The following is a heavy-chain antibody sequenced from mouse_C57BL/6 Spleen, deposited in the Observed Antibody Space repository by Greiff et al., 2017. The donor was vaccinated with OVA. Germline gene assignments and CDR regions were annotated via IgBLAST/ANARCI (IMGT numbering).Heavy chain of an antibody. CDR1: GFTFSSYG. CDR3: ARNGPYGDYYAMDY. Sequence: EVKLVESGGDLVKPGGSLKLSCAASGFTFSSYGMSWVRQTPDKRLEWVATISSGGSYTYYPDSVKGRFTISRDNAKNTLYLQMSSLKSEDTAMYYCARNGPYGDYYAMDYWGQGTSVTVSS. D-gene: IGHD1-1*01. V-gene: IGHV5-6*01. CDR2: ISSGGSYT. J-gene: IGHJ4*01.